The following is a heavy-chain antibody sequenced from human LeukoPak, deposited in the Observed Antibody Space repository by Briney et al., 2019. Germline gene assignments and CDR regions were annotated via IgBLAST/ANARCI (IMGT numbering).Heavy chain of an antibody. CDR2: IMQDGSQK. D-gene: IGHD3-22*01. CDR3: VRAPPDRSGACDY. V-gene: IGHV3-7*01. CDR1: GFTFGSYW. Sequence: PGGSLRLSCAASGFTFGSYWMTWVRQAPGKGLEWVANIMQDGSQKYYVDSVKGRFTISRDNARNSLYLQMDNLRVEDTAVYYCVRAPPDRSGACDYWGQGTQVTVSS. J-gene: IGHJ4*02.